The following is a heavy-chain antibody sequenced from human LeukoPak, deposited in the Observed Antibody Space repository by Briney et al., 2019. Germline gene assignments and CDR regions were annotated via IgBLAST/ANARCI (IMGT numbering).Heavy chain of an antibody. Sequence: GGSLRLSCAASGFSFSDDYMSWIRQAPGQGLEWVSYISNTGSYTNYADSVRGRFTISRDNAKNSLYLQMNILRAEDTAVYYCARSRGTGPGAYFDYWGPGTLVTVSP. CDR3: ARSRGTGPGAYFDY. V-gene: IGHV3-11*03. J-gene: IGHJ4*02. CDR2: ISNTGSYT. CDR1: GFSFSDDY. D-gene: IGHD3/OR15-3a*01.